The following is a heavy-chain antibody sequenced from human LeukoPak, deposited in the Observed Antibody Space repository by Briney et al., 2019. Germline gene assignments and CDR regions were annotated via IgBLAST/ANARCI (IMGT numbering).Heavy chain of an antibody. CDR2: ISRSSNYI. Sequence: GGSLRLSCAASGFSFSSYTMNWVRQAPGKGLEWVSCISRSSNYIYYADSVKGRFTISRDNAKNSLYLQMNSLRAEDTAVYYCAREGYSPRDGYNFNFDYWGQGTLVTVSS. J-gene: IGHJ4*02. CDR3: AREGYSPRDGYNFNFDY. D-gene: IGHD5-24*01. CDR1: GFSFSSYT. V-gene: IGHV3-21*01.